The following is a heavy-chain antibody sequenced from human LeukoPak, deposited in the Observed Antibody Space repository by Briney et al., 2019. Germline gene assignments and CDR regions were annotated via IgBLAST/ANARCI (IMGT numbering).Heavy chain of an antibody. CDR3: ATGREKPYYGSGSYYFDY. J-gene: IGHJ4*02. Sequence: ASVKVSCKASGYTFTSYNIHWVRQAPGQGLEWMGMINPGGSSTTYAQKFQGRVTMTEDTSTDTAYMELSSLRSEDTAVYYCATGREKPYYGSGSYYFDYWGQGTLVTVSS. CDR1: GYTFTSYN. CDR2: INPGGSST. D-gene: IGHD3-10*01. V-gene: IGHV1-46*01.